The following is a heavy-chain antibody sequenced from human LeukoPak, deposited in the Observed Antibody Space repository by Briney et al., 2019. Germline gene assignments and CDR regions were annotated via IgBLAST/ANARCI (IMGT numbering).Heavy chain of an antibody. CDR1: GGSISSYY. V-gene: IGHV4-59*01. J-gene: IGHJ4*02. CDR3: AKGGGSFDY. Sequence: PSETLSLTCTVSGGSISSYYWSWVRQPPGKGLEWTGYIYYSVTTSYNPSLKSRVTISVDTSKNQFSLKLSSVTAADTAVYYCAKGGGSFDYWGQGTLVTVSS. CDR2: IYYSVTT. D-gene: IGHD2-15*01.